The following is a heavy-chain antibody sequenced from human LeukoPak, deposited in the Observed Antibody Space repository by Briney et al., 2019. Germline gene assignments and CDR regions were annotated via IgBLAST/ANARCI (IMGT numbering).Heavy chain of an antibody. D-gene: IGHD3-10*01. Sequence: GGSLRLSCAASGFTVSTNYMNWVRQAPGKGLEWVSILYSGSDTYYADSVKGRFTISRDSSKNILSLQMNNLRAEDTAIYYCARVGDHFHWYLDLWGRGTLVTVSS. CDR3: ARVGDHFHWYLDL. V-gene: IGHV3-53*01. CDR1: GFTVSTNY. J-gene: IGHJ2*01. CDR2: LYSGSDT.